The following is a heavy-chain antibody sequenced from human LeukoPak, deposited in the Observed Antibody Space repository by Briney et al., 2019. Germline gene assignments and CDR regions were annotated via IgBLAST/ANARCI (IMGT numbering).Heavy chain of an antibody. Sequence: ASVKVSCKVSGYTFTALYIHGVRQACGQGREWMGWINPDDDLTNFAQMFEGGVNKTGDTCMSTAHMNMRGLISDDTAVYCCASLPRGSARYHAYWGQGTLVTVSS. V-gene: IGHV1-2*02. J-gene: IGHJ4*02. CDR1: GYTFTALY. CDR3: ASLPRGSARYHAY. CDR2: INPDDDLT. D-gene: IGHD3-10*01.